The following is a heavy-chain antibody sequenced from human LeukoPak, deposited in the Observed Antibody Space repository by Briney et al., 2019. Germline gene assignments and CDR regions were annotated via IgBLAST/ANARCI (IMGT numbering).Heavy chain of an antibody. D-gene: IGHD5-24*01. CDR1: GYSISSGYY. V-gene: IGHV4-38-2*01. Sequence: SETLSLTCAVSGYSISSGYYWGWIRQPPGKGLEWIGSICHSGSTDYNATLKSRGTISVATSKNKFSLKLSSVTAADTAVYYCATPSRDGYNKDAFDIWGQGTMVTVSS. CDR2: ICHSGST. J-gene: IGHJ3*02. CDR3: ATPSRDGYNKDAFDI.